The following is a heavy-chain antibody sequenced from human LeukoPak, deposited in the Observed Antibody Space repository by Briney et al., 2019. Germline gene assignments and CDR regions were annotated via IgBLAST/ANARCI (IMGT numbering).Heavy chain of an antibody. D-gene: IGHD3-10*02. V-gene: IGHV4-31*03. CDR1: GGSISSGCYS. J-gene: IGHJ5*02. CDR2: IYYSGST. Sequence: SETLSLTCTVSGGSISSGCYSWSWIRQHPGKGLEWIGYIYYSGSTYYNPSLKSRVTISVDTSKNQFSLKLSSVTAADTAVYYCAREQWSGSYLENWFDPWGQGTLVTVSS. CDR3: AREQWSGSYLENWFDP.